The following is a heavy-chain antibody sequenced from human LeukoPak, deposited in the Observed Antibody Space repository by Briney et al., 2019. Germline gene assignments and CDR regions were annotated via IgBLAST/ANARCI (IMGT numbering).Heavy chain of an antibody. Sequence: ASVKVSCTASGGTFNSYAISWVRQAPGQGLEWMGRIIPILGIANYAQKFQGRVTITADKSTSTAYMELSSLRSEDTAVYYCARDPPREFYYDSSGGFMDVWGQGTTVTVSS. CDR3: ARDPPREFYYDSSGGFMDV. CDR2: IIPILGIA. V-gene: IGHV1-69*04. D-gene: IGHD3-22*01. CDR1: GGTFNSYA. J-gene: IGHJ6*02.